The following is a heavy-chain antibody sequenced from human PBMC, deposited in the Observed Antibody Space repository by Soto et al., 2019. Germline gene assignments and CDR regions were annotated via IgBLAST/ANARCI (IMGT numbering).Heavy chain of an antibody. CDR1: GGSISSSSYY. J-gene: IGHJ6*02. Sequence: SETLSLTCTVSGGSISSSSYYWGWIRQPPGKGLEWIGSIYYSGSTYYNPSLKSRVTISVDTSKNQFSLKLSSVTAADTAVYYCARLAMVRGVDYYYYGMDVWGQGTTVTVSS. D-gene: IGHD3-10*01. CDR3: ARLAMVRGVDYYYYGMDV. V-gene: IGHV4-39*01. CDR2: IYYSGST.